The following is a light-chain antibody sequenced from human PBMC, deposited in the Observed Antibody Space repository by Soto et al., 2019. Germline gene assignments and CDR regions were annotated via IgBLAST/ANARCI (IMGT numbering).Light chain of an antibody. Sequence: DIVMTQTPLSLPVTLGQPASISCRSSQSLVHSDGNTYFNWLQQRPGQPPRLLIYKISNRFPGVPDRFSGSGAGADLAPKISGVTAEDLGVYYCMQAPQSCTFGQGTKLENK. CDR1: QSLVHSDGNTY. V-gene: IGKV2-24*01. J-gene: IGKJ2*02. CDR2: KIS. CDR3: MQAPQSCT.